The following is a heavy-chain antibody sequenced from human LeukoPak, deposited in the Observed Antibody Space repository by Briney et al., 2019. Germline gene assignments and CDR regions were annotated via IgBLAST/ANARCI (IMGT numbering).Heavy chain of an antibody. CDR1: GGSFSGYY. Sequence: PSETLSLTCAVYGGSFSGYYWSWIRQPPGKGLEWIGEINHSGSTNYNPSLKSRVTISVDTSKNQFSLKLSSVTAADTAVYYCARENDYYGSSGGEVRLDYWGQGTLVTVPS. V-gene: IGHV4-34*01. J-gene: IGHJ4*02. CDR2: INHSGST. CDR3: ARENDYYGSSGGEVRLDY. D-gene: IGHD3-22*01.